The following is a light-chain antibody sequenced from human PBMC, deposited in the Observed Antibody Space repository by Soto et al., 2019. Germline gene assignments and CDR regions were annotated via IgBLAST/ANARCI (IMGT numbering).Light chain of an antibody. CDR3: SSYSTGGSYV. V-gene: IGLV2-14*03. CDR2: DVS. J-gene: IGLJ1*01. Sequence: QSALTQPASVSGSPGQSIAISCTGTSSDVGGYNSASWYQQHPGKAPKLLIYDVSIRLSGVSNRFSGSKSGNTASLTISGLQAEDEADYYCSSYSTGGSYVFGTGTKVTVL. CDR1: SSDVGGYNS.